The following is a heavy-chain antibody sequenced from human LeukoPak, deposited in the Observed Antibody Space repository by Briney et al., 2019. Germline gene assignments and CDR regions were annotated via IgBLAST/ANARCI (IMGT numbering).Heavy chain of an antibody. CDR1: GGSFSGYY. D-gene: IGHD1-1*01. Sequence: PSETLSLTCAVYGGSFSGYYWSWIRQPPGKGLEWIGYIYYSGSTNYNPSLKSRVTISVDTSKNQFSLKLSSVTAADTAVYYCARHPSTPFDLWGRGTLVTVSS. CDR3: ARHPSTPFDL. J-gene: IGHJ2*01. CDR2: IYYSGST. V-gene: IGHV4-59*08.